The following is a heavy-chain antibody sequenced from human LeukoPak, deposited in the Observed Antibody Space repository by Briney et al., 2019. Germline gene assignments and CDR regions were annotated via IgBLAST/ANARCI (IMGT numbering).Heavy chain of an antibody. V-gene: IGHV3-7*01. Sequence: GGSLRLSCEASGFIFSNYAINWVRQAPGKGLEWVANINQDGNEKYYVDSVKGRFTISRDNAKSSLYLQMNSLRAEDTAVYYCARAGLLWFGESYFDYWGQGTLVTVSS. J-gene: IGHJ4*02. CDR3: ARAGLLWFGESYFDY. CDR1: GFIFSNYA. CDR2: INQDGNEK. D-gene: IGHD3-10*01.